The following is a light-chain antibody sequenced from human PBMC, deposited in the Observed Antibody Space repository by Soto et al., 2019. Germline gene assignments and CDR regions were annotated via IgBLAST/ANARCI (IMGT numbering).Light chain of an antibody. CDR2: GAS. V-gene: IGKV3-11*01. CDR3: QQRNNWPPSIT. J-gene: IGKJ5*01. Sequence: IVLTQSPGTLSLSPGERVTLSCRAIQSVTTRLAWYQHKPGQAPTLLMSGASNRASGVPVRFSGSGSGTDFTLTITRLEPEDFALYYCQQRNNWPPSITFGQGTRLEIK. CDR1: QSVTTR.